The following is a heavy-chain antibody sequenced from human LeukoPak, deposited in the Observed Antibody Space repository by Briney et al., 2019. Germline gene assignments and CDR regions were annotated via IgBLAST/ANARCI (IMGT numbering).Heavy chain of an antibody. CDR3: AYGSGSYPTDAFDI. V-gene: IGHV3-66*01. Sequence: GGSLRLSCAASGFTVSSNYMSWVRQAPGKGLEWVSAIYSGGSTYYADSVKGRFTIPRDNSKNTLYLQMNSLRAEDTAVYYCAYGSGSYPTDAFDIWGQGTMVTVSS. J-gene: IGHJ3*02. D-gene: IGHD3-10*01. CDR2: IYSGGST. CDR1: GFTVSSNY.